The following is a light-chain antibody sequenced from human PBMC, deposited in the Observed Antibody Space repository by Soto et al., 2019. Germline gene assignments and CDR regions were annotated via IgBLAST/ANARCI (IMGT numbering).Light chain of an antibody. Sequence: QSVLTQPASVSGSPGQSITISCTGASSDVGNCNCVSWYQQHPGKAPKLMIYEVSNRPSGVSDRFSGSKSGNTASLTISGLQAEDEADYYCCSYAGSSTWVFGGGTKVTVL. CDR2: EVS. V-gene: IGLV2-23*02. CDR3: CSYAGSSTWV. CDR1: SSDVGNCNC. J-gene: IGLJ3*02.